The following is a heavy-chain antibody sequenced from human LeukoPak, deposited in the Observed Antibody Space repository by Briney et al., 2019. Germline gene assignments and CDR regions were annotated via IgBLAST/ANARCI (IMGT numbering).Heavy chain of an antibody. V-gene: IGHV3-21*01. CDR1: GFTFSSYS. CDR2: ISRSSSYI. D-gene: IGHD3-9*01. J-gene: IGHJ3*02. Sequence: GGSLRLSCAASGFTFSSYSMNWVRQAPGKGLEWVSSISRSSSYIYYADSVRGRFTIFRDNAKDSLYLQMNSLRAEDTAVYYCARDEPKYDILTGYYPDAFDIWGQGTMVTVSS. CDR3: ARDEPKYDILTGYYPDAFDI.